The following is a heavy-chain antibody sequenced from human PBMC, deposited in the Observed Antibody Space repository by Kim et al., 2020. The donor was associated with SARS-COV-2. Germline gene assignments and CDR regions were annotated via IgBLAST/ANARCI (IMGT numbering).Heavy chain of an antibody. D-gene: IGHD3-3*01. CDR3: ARDQGAGFWSGYNWFDP. V-gene: IGHV1-18*01. CDR1: GYTFASYG. CDR2: ISTYNGNT. J-gene: IGHJ5*02. Sequence: ASVKVSCKASGYTFASYGINWVRQAPGQGLEWMGWISTYNGNTNYAQKLQGRVTMTADTSTSTAYMELRSLRSDDTALYYCARDQGAGFWSGYNWFDPWG.